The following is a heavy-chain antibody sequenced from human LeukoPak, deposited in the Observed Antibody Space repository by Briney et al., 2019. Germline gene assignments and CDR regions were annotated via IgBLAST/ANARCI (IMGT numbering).Heavy chain of an antibody. V-gene: IGHV4-39*07. CDR3: ARSPVGAKFWFDP. D-gene: IGHD1-26*01. J-gene: IGHJ5*02. Sequence: SETLSLTCTVSGGSISSGTYYWAWIRQPPGKGLEWIGTIYHSGSTYYNPSLKSRVTISVDTSKNQFSLKLSSVTAADTAVYYCARSPVGAKFWFDPWGQGTLVTVSS. CDR2: IYHSGST. CDR1: GGSISSGTYY.